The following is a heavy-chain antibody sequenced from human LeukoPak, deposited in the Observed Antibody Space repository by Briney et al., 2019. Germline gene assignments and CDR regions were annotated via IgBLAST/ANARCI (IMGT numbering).Heavy chain of an antibody. CDR1: GFTFSSYS. Sequence: GGSLRLSCAASGFTFSSYSMNWVRQAPGKGLEWVSSISISSNYIYYADSVKGRFTISRDNAKNSLYLQMNSLRAEDTAVYYCARGSRFGVVGRDAFDIWGQGTMVTVSS. CDR3: ARGSRFGVVGRDAFDI. D-gene: IGHD3-3*01. CDR2: ISISSNYI. V-gene: IGHV3-21*01. J-gene: IGHJ3*02.